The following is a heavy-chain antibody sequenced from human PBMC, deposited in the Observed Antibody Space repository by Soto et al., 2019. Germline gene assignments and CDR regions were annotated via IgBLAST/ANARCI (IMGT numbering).Heavy chain of an antibody. J-gene: IGHJ4*02. Sequence: GGSLRLSCAASGFTFSSYWMHWVRQAPGKGLEWVSTIIGSGGRTEYADSVKGRFTISRDNSKNTLYLQMNSLRAEDTAVYYCAKMKVERVPCPIDYWGQGILVTVSS. CDR2: IIGSGGRT. V-gene: IGHV3-23*01. CDR3: AKMKVERVPCPIDY. CDR1: GFTFSSYW.